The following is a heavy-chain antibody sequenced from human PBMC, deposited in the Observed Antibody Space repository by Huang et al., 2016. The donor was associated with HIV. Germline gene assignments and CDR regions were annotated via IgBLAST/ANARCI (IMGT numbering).Heavy chain of an antibody. Sequence: NCTVSGGSISSYYWSWIRQPPNKGLQWVGFVHYSGDVKYNPSLNNRTSISLDTSEGQYCLNIQNVTAADPAIYYCARVDKDFDFWNSYRDYGIDVWGQGTTVTVSS. J-gene: IGHJ6*02. CDR1: GGSISSYY. CDR2: VHYSGDV. D-gene: IGHD3-3*01. V-gene: IGHV4-59*08. CDR3: ARVDKDFDFWNSYRDYGIDV.